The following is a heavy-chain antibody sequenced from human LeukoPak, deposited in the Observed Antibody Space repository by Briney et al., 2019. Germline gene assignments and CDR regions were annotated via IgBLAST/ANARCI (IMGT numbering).Heavy chain of an antibody. D-gene: IGHD4-11*01. CDR1: GGSISSYY. J-gene: IGHJ6*03. Sequence: SETLSLTCTVSGGSISSYYWSWIRQPAGKGLEGIGRIYTSGSTNYNPSLKSRVTMSVDTSKNQFSLKLSSVTAADTAVYYCAGRFPDYPNDDYYYYYMDVWGKGTTVTVSS. CDR2: IYTSGST. V-gene: IGHV4-4*07. CDR3: AGRFPDYPNDDYYYYYMDV.